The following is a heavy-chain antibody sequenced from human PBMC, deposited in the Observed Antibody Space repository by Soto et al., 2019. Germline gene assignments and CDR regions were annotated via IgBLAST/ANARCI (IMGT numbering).Heavy chain of an antibody. CDR2: IYPGDSGT. V-gene: IGHV5-51*01. Sequence: EVQLVQSGAEVKTPGESLKISCRGSGYSFSNYWIAWVRQMPGKGLEWMGNIYPGDSGTRYSPSFRGQVTISVDKSISTAYLQWSSLKASDTAMYYCARHPKVSSGSSWFDPWGQGTLVTVSS. CDR3: ARHPKVSSGSSWFDP. CDR1: GYSFSNYW. J-gene: IGHJ5*02. D-gene: IGHD1-26*01.